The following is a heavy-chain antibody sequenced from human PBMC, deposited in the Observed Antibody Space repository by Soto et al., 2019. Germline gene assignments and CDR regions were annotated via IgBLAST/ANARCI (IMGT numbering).Heavy chain of an antibody. CDR2: IYYSGST. D-gene: IGHD5-18*01. J-gene: IGHJ6*02. CDR1: GGSISSGDYY. Sequence: QVQLQESGPGLVKPSQTLSLTCTVSGGSISSGDYYWSWICQPPGKGLEWIGYIYYSGSTYYNPSVKSRVTISVDTSKNLFSLKLSSVTAADTAVYYCASAGPQLWMGPYGMDVWGQGTTVTVSS. CDR3: ASAGPQLWMGPYGMDV. V-gene: IGHV4-30-4*01.